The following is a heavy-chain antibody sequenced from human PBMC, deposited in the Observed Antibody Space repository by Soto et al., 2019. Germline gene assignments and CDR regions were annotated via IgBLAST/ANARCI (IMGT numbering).Heavy chain of an antibody. V-gene: IGHV1-69*13. CDR3: ARGFTIFGVVTFPTNHYGMDV. D-gene: IGHD3-3*01. Sequence: GASVKVSCKASGGTFSSYAISWVRQAPGQGLEWMGGIIPIFGTANYAQKFQGRVTITADESTSTAYMELSSLRSEDTAVYYCARGFTIFGVVTFPTNHYGMDVWGQGTTVTVSS. CDR2: IIPIFGTA. J-gene: IGHJ6*02. CDR1: GGTFSSYA.